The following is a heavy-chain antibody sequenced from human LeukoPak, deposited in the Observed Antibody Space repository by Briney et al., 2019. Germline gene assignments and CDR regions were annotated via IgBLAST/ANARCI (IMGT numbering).Heavy chain of an antibody. D-gene: IGHD7-27*01. CDR1: AGSISSYY. J-gene: IGHJ3*02. CDR2: IYYSGST. Sequence: PSETQSLTCTVSAGSISSYYWSWIRQPPGKGLEWIGYIYYSGSTNYNPSLKSRVTISVDTSKNQFSLKLSSVTAADTAVYYCARDQANWGSAWAFDIWGQGTMVTVSS. V-gene: IGHV4-59*01. CDR3: ARDQANWGSAWAFDI.